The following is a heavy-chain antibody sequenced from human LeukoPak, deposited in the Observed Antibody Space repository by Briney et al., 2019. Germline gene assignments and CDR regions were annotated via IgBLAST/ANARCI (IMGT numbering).Heavy chain of an antibody. Sequence: ASVKVSCKASGYTFTGYYMHWVRQAPGQGLEWMGWINPNSGGTNYAQKSQGWVTMTRDTSISTAYMELSRLRSDDTAVYYCARAQKTSSWFTYYYGMDVWGKGTTVTVSS. CDR2: INPNSGGT. D-gene: IGHD6-13*01. CDR3: ARAQKTSSWFTYYYGMDV. V-gene: IGHV1-2*04. J-gene: IGHJ6*04. CDR1: GYTFTGYY.